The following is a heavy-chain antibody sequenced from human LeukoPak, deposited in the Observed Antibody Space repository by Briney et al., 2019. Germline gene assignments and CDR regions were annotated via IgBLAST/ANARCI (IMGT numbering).Heavy chain of an antibody. Sequence: PSETLSLTCAVSVGSISVGGYSWSWIRQPPGKCLGCTGYIYYSGSTYYNPSLKSRVTMSLDRSKNQFSLKLNSVTAADTAVYYCALMTTMTTRAFDIWGQGTMVTVSS. V-gene: IGHV4-30-2*01. CDR3: ALMTTMTTRAFDI. CDR2: IYYSGST. CDR1: VGSISVGGYS. J-gene: IGHJ3*02. D-gene: IGHD4-17*01.